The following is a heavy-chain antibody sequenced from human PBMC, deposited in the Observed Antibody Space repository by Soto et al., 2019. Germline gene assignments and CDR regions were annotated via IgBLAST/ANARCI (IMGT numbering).Heavy chain of an antibody. CDR2: IYWDDDK. J-gene: IGHJ5*02. D-gene: IGHD3-10*01. Sequence: SGATLVNPTQTVTLPCTFSGFSRRTSGVGVGWIRQPPGKALECLALIYWDDDKRYSPSLKSRLTITKDTSKNQVVLKMTNMDHVDPATYYCAHTYCGRRRCYKVWFQPWGPGT. CDR3: AHTYCGRRRCYKVWFQP. CDR1: GFSRRTSGVG. V-gene: IGHV2-5*02.